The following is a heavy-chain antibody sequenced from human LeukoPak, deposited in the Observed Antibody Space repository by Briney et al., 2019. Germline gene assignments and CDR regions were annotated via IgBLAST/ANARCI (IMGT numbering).Heavy chain of an antibody. J-gene: IGHJ4*02. CDR1: GGSISSYY. D-gene: IGHD3-22*01. Sequence: SETLSLTCTVSGGSISSYYWSWLRQPPGKGLEWLGYIYYSGGTNYNPSLKSRVTISVDTSKNQVSLKLSSVTAADTAVYFCARQPPDTASFDYWGQGTLVTVSS. CDR2: IYYSGGT. CDR3: ARQPPDTASFDY. V-gene: IGHV4-59*01.